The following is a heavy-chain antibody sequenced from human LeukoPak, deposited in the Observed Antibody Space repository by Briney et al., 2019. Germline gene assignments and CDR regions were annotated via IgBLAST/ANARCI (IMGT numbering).Heavy chain of an antibody. CDR1: GGSIGSSSYY. CDR2: IYYSGST. CDR3: ARGRFLDAFDI. J-gene: IGHJ3*02. Sequence: SETLSLTCTVSGGSIGSSSYYWSWIRQPPGKGLEWIGYIYYSGSTKYKPSLKSRVTISVDTSKNQFSLKLSSVTAAGTAVYYCARGRFLDAFDIWGQGTMVTVSS. V-gene: IGHV4-61*01. D-gene: IGHD3-3*01.